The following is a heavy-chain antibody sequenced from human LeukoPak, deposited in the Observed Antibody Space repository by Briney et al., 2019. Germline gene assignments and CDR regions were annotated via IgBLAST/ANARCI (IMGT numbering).Heavy chain of an antibody. Sequence: SETLSLTCTIYGGFNNTVYWAWIRQPPGQGLEWIGFIHSSGTPTYNPSLKSPVTISIETSKTQFSLKLNSVIAADTAVYFCVSLGLCVGGHCLDDFWGQGAPVTVST. CDR3: VSLGLCVGGHCLDDF. CDR1: GGFNNTVY. V-gene: IGHV4-59*01. CDR2: IHSSGTP. J-gene: IGHJ4*02. D-gene: IGHD2-21*02.